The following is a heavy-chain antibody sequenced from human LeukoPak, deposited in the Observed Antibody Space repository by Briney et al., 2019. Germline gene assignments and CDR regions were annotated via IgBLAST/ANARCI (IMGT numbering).Heavy chain of an antibody. Sequence: PGGSLRLSCAASGFTFSSYSINWVRQAPGKGLEWVANIKQDGSEKYYVDSVKGRFTISRDNVKNSLYLQMNSLRAEDTAVYYCARSSRITAAGTIGYWGQGTLVTVSS. V-gene: IGHV3-7*01. CDR2: IKQDGSEK. J-gene: IGHJ4*02. D-gene: IGHD6-13*01. CDR3: ARSSRITAAGTIGY. CDR1: GFTFSSYS.